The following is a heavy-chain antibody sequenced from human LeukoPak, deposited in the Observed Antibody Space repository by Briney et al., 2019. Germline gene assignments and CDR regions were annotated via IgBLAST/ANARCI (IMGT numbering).Heavy chain of an antibody. CDR2: ISSSGSTI. CDR3: ARTKDGYNYRIFFDY. V-gene: IGHV3-11*01. D-gene: IGHD5-24*01. CDR1: GFTFSDHY. Sequence: GGSLRLSCAASGFTFSDHYMSWIRQAPGKGLEWVSYISSSGSTIYYADSVKGRFTISRDNAKNSLYLQMNSLRAEDTAVYYCARTKDGYNYRIFFDYWGQGTLVTVSS. J-gene: IGHJ4*02.